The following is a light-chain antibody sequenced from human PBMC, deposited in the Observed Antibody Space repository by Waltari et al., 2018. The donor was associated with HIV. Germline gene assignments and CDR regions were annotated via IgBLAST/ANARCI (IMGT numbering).Light chain of an antibody. Sequence: ELVMTQSPATLSVSPGERATLSCRASQSISSNLAWYQQKPGQVPRLLIYGASTGATGIPARFSGSGSGTEFTLTISSLQSEDFAVYYCQQYNAWPLFGQGTKLEIK. CDR2: GAS. CDR3: QQYNAWPL. J-gene: IGKJ2*01. CDR1: QSISSN. V-gene: IGKV3-15*01.